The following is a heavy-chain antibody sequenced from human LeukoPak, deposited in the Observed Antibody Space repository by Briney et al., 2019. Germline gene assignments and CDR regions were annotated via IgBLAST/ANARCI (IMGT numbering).Heavy chain of an antibody. J-gene: IGHJ5*02. CDR3: ARDLGLTISANWFDP. D-gene: IGHD3-3*01. Sequence: PSQTLSLTCGVSGYSISSGYFWVWIRQPPGKGLEWTGRVYHTGATYYNPSLRSPVTISVDTSKNQFSLELNSVTAADTAVYYCARDLGLTISANWFDPWGQGTLVTVSS. CDR2: VYHTGAT. CDR1: GYSISSGYF. V-gene: IGHV4-38-2*02.